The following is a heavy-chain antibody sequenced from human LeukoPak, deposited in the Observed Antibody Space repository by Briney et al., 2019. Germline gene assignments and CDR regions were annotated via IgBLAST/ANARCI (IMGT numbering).Heavy chain of an antibody. CDR1: GYSLSSGYY. V-gene: IGHV4-38-2*02. Sequence: SETLSLTCGVSGYSLSSGYYWGWIRQPPGKGLEWIASIYRSGTTYYNPSLKSRVTISVDTSKNQFSLKLSSVTAADTAVYYCARDGYYDSSGYGYWGQGTLVTVSS. CDR3: ARDGYYDSSGYGY. CDR2: IYRSGTT. D-gene: IGHD3-22*01. J-gene: IGHJ4*02.